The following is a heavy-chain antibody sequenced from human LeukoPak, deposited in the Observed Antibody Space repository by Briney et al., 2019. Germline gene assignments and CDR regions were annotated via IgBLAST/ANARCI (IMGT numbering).Heavy chain of an antibody. CDR2: ISSSGSTI. Sequence: GGSLRLSCAASGFTFSDYYMSWIRQAPGKGLEWVSYISSSGSTIYYADSVKGRFTISRDNAKNSLYLQMNSLRAEDTAVYYCAARYSSGWPYFDYWGQGTLVTVSS. CDR3: AARYSSGWPYFDY. J-gene: IGHJ4*02. V-gene: IGHV3-11*01. D-gene: IGHD6-19*01. CDR1: GFTFSDYY.